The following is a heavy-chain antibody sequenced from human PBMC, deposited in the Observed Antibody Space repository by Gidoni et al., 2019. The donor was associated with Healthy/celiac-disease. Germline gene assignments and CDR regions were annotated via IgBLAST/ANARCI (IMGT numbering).Heavy chain of an antibody. CDR3: ARDRKGLSAFDI. D-gene: IGHD3-16*01. Sequence: EVQLVESGGGLVKPGGSLRLSCAASGFTFSSYSMNWVRQAPGKGLEWVSSISSSSSYIYYADSVKGRFTISRDNAKNSLYLQMNSLRAEDTAVYYCARDRKGLSAFDIWGQGTMVTVSS. CDR1: GFTFSSYS. CDR2: ISSSSSYI. V-gene: IGHV3-21*01. J-gene: IGHJ3*02.